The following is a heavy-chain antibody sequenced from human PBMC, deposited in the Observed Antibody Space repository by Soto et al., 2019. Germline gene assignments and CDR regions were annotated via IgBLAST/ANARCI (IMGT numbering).Heavy chain of an antibody. J-gene: IGHJ4*02. D-gene: IGHD1-26*01. V-gene: IGHV3-23*01. CDR1: GFTFSNYA. CDR2: ISGSGGST. CDR3: AKVPVGATGRFDY. Sequence: LRLSCAGSGFTFSNYAMSWVRQAPGKGLAWVSAISGSGGSTYYADSVKGRFTIPRDNSKNTLHLQMNSLRAEDTALYYCAKVPVGATGRFDYWGQGTLVTVSS.